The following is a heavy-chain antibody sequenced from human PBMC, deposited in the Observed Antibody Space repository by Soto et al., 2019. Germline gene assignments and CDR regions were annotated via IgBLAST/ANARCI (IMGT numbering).Heavy chain of an antibody. D-gene: IGHD3-10*01. CDR1: GFTFNDYY. J-gene: IGHJ6*02. V-gene: IGHV3-11*06. CDR2: ISGSGPYT. Sequence: QVQLVESGGGLVKPGGSLRLSCAASGFTFNDYYMSWVRQAPGKGLEWVSYISGSGPYTKYADSVKGRFTISRDNAKNSRYLQMSSLRVEDTAVYYCARVPVSMVRGYGMDVWGQGTTVTDSS. CDR3: ARVPVSMVRGYGMDV.